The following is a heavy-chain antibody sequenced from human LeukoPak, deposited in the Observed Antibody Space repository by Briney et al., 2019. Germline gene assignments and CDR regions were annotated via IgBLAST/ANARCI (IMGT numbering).Heavy chain of an antibody. Sequence: GGSLRLSCTVSGFTFSSNSWSWVRQAPGKGLEWVSFIYSGGNTHYSDSVTGRFTISRDNSKNTLYLQMNSLRAEDTAIYYCARRAGEYSHPYDYWGQGTLVTVSS. CDR2: IYSGGNT. D-gene: IGHD2-15*01. V-gene: IGHV3-53*01. CDR1: GFTFSSNS. CDR3: ARRAGEYSHPYDY. J-gene: IGHJ4*02.